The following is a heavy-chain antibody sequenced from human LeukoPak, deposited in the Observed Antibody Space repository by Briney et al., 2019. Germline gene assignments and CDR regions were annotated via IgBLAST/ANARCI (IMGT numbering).Heavy chain of an antibody. D-gene: IGHD1-20*01. Sequence: SQTLSLTCTVSGGSISSGSCYWSWIRQPAGKGLEWIGRIYTSGSTNYNPSLKSRVTISVDTSKNQFSLKLSSVTAADTAVYYCARSWDNWNFFDYWGQGTLVTVSS. CDR2: IYTSGST. V-gene: IGHV4-61*02. CDR1: GGSISSGSCY. CDR3: ARSWDNWNFFDY. J-gene: IGHJ4*02.